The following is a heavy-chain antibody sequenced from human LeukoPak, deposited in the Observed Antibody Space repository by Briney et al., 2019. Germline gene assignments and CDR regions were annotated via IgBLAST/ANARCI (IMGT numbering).Heavy chain of an antibody. J-gene: IGHJ6*03. Sequence: GASVKVSCKASGYTFTGYYMHWVRQAPGQGLEWMGWVNPNSGGTNYAQKFQGRVTMTRDTSISTAYMELSRLRSDDTAVYYCARGAPYYYYYMDVWGKGTTVTVSS. CDR1: GYTFTGYY. CDR2: VNPNSGGT. CDR3: ARGAPYYYYYMDV. V-gene: IGHV1-2*02.